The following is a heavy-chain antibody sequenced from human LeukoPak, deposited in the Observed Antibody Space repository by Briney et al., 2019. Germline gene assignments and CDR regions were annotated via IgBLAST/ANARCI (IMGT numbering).Heavy chain of an antibody. D-gene: IGHD2-8*01. CDR1: GGSFSGYY. Sequence: KSSETLSLTCAVYGGSFSGYYWSWIRQPPGKGLEWIGEINHSGSTNYNPSLKSRVTISVDTSKNQFSLKLSSVTAADTAVYYCARVPPNNRPTNYYYYGMDVWGQGTTVTVSS. J-gene: IGHJ6*02. CDR2: INHSGST. CDR3: ARVPPNNRPTNYYYYGMDV. V-gene: IGHV4-34*01.